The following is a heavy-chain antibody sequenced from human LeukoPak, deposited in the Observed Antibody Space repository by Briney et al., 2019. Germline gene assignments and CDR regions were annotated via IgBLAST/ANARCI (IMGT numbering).Heavy chain of an antibody. CDR2: ISKSSSYT. Sequence: GGSLRLSCAASGFTFSDYYMSWIRQAPGKGLEWVSYISKSSSYTNYADSVKGRFTISRDNAKNSLYLQMNSLRAEDTAVYYCAKGGSYWAGHWGQGTLVTVSS. CDR1: GFTFSDYY. D-gene: IGHD1-26*01. V-gene: IGHV3-11*03. CDR3: AKGGSYWAGH. J-gene: IGHJ4*02.